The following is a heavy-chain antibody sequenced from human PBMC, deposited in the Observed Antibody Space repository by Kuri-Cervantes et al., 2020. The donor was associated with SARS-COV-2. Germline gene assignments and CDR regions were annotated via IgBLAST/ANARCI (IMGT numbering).Heavy chain of an antibody. Sequence: SETLSLTCAVSGYSISSGYYWGWIRQPPGKGLEWIGSIYHSGSTYYNPSLKSRVTISVDTSKNQFSLKPSSVTAADTAVYYCARGLRGTIFGVVIDYYYGMDVWGQGTTITVSS. CDR2: IYHSGST. CDR1: GYSISSGYY. D-gene: IGHD3-3*01. CDR3: ARGLRGTIFGVVIDYYYGMDV. J-gene: IGHJ6*02. V-gene: IGHV4-38-2*01.